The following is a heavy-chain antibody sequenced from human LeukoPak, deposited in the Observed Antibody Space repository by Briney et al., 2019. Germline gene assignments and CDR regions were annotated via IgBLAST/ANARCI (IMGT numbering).Heavy chain of an antibody. D-gene: IGHD3-3*01. V-gene: IGHV3-11*06. CDR3: ARGWSGMDV. J-gene: IGHJ6*02. CDR2: ISSSSRYT. Sequence: GGSLRLSCAASGFTFSGYMSWIRQAPGKGLEWVSYISSSSRYTNYADSVKGRFTISRDNAKNSLYLQMNSLRAEDTAVYYCARGWSGMDVWGQGTTVTVSS. CDR1: GFTFSGY.